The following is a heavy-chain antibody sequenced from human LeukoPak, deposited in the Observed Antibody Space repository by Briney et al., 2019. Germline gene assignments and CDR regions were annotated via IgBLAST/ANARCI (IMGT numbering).Heavy chain of an antibody. V-gene: IGHV3-21*03. D-gene: IGHD5-24*01. Sequence: GGSLRLSCAASGFTFSSYAMSWVRQAPGKGLEWVSSISSSSSYIYYADSVKGRFTISRDNAKNSLYLQMNSLRAEDTAVYYCARDGYNYGFDYWGQGTLVTVSS. CDR2: ISSSSSYI. CDR1: GFTFSSYA. CDR3: ARDGYNYGFDY. J-gene: IGHJ4*02.